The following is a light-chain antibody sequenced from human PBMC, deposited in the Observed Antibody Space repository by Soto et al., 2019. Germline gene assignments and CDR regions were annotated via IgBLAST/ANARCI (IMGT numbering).Light chain of an antibody. CDR2: TAS. CDR3: QQYGSSPFT. Sequence: DIQMTQSPSSLSASVGDRVTITCRASQFLNNYLNWYQHKPGKAPQLLISTASNLQTGVPSRFSGSGSGTDFTLTISGLRPADFAVYYCQQYGSSPFTFGGGTKVEIK. J-gene: IGKJ4*01. CDR1: QFLNNY. V-gene: IGKV1-39*01.